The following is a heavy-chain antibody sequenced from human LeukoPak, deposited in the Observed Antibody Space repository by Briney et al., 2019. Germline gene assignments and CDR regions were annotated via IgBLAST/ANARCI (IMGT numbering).Heavy chain of an antibody. Sequence: SETLSLTCTVSGGSISSSSYYWGWIRQPPGKGLEWLGCIYYSGSTYYNPCLKSRVTISVDTSKNQFSLKLSSVTAADTAVYYCARPVLRYFDWLPNGMDVWGQGTTVTVSS. V-gene: IGHV4-39*01. CDR2: IYYSGST. D-gene: IGHD3-9*01. J-gene: IGHJ6*02. CDR1: GGSISSSSYY. CDR3: ARPVLRYFDWLPNGMDV.